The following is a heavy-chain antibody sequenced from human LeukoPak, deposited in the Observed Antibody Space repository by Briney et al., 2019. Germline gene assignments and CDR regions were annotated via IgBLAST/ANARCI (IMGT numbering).Heavy chain of an antibody. V-gene: IGHV1-2*02. Sequence: GASVKVSCKASGYTFTCYYMHWVRQAPGQGLEWMGWINPNSGGTNYAQKFQGRVTMTRDTSISTAYMELSRLRSDDTAVYYCARELGTGTTILSWGQGTLVTVSS. J-gene: IGHJ4*02. CDR2: INPNSGGT. CDR3: ARELGTGTTILS. CDR1: GYTFTCYY. D-gene: IGHD1-7*01.